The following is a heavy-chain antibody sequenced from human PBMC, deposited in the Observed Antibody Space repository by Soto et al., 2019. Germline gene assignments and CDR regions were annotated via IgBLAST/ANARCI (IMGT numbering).Heavy chain of an antibody. CDR3: TTGSVEGV. D-gene: IGHD2-15*01. CDR1: GFSITNAW. Sequence: EVQLVESGGGLVKPGGPLRLSCVASGFSITNAWMNWVRQAPGKGLEWVGRIKRKIDGETTDYAAPVKGRFTISRDDSKNMLYLQMNSLKADDTALYYCTTGSVEGVWGQGTTVTVSS. V-gene: IGHV3-15*07. J-gene: IGHJ6*02. CDR2: IKRKIDGETT.